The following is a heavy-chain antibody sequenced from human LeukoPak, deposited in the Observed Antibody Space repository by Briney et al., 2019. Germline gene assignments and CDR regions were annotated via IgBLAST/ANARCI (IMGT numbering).Heavy chain of an antibody. J-gene: IGHJ5*02. CDR1: GFSVRSYW. V-gene: IGHV3-7*01. D-gene: IGHD3-9*01. Sequence: PGGSLRLSWAATGFSVRSYWMSWVRQAPGKGLEWLAIIKQDGSEKHYKGSVEGRLTISRDNAKTSLHLQMNSLRAEDTPVYYCAGGSGYLITSWGQGTLVTVSS. CDR3: AGGSGYLITS. CDR2: IKQDGSEK.